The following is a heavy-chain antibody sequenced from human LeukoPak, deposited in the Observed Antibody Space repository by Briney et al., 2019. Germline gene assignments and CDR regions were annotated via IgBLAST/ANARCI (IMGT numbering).Heavy chain of an antibody. D-gene: IGHD3-10*01. CDR2: INPNSGGT. Sequence: ASVKVSCKASGYTFTGYYMHWVRQAPGQGLEWMGWINPNSGGTNYAQKFQGRVTMTRDTSISTAYMELSRLRSDDTAVYYCARGPMVRGVIYYYYYMDVWGKGTTVTVSS. V-gene: IGHV1-2*02. CDR1: GYTFTGYY. J-gene: IGHJ6*03. CDR3: ARGPMVRGVIYYYYYMDV.